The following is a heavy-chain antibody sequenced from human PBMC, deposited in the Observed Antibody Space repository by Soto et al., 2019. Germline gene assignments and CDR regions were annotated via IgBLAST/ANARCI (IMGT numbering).Heavy chain of an antibody. CDR2: IGTAGDT. CDR3: VRGDYHDTNGTFSDAFDL. D-gene: IGHD3-22*01. V-gene: IGHV3-13*01. J-gene: IGHJ3*01. Sequence: PGGSLRPSCAASGFTFSSFWMHWVRQAPGEGLVWVSAIGTAGDTYYPGSVKGRFTISRDNAKNSLSLQMSRLSAEDTALYYCVRGDYHDTNGTFSDAFDLWGQGTMVTVSS. CDR1: GFTFSSFW.